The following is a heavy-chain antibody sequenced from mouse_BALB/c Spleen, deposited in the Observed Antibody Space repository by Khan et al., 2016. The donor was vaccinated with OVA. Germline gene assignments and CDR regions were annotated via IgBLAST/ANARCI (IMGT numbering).Heavy chain of an antibody. CDR3: ARRGRRWEFDY. J-gene: IGHJ2*01. Sequence: QVQLKQSGAELAKPGASVKMSCKASGYTFINYWILWVKQRPGQGLEWIGYINPSTGYTEYNQNFKDKATLTADKSSSTAYMQLSSLTSEDSAVYDCARRGRRWEFDYWGQGTTLTVSS. CDR2: INPSTGYT. CDR1: GYTFINYW. D-gene: IGHD1-1*01. V-gene: IGHV1-7*01.